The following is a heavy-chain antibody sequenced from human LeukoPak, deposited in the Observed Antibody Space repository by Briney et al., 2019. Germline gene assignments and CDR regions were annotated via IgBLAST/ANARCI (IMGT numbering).Heavy chain of an antibody. CDR3: ARGGSNGSGSYFDY. V-gene: IGHV3-23*01. D-gene: IGHD3-10*01. CDR1: GFTFSSYA. CDR2: ISGSGGST. J-gene: IGHJ4*02. Sequence: GGSLRLSCAASGFTFSSYAMSWVRQAPGKGLEWVSAISGSGGSTYYADSVKGRFTISRDNSKNTLHLQMSSLRAEDTAVYYCARGGSNGSGSYFDYWGQGTLVTVSS.